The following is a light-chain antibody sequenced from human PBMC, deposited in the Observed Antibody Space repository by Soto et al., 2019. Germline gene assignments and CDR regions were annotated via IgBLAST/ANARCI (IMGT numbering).Light chain of an antibody. Sequence: QSVRTQPPSVSGAPGQRVTSSCTGSSSNIGAGYDVHWYQHLPGTAPKLLIYGNSNRPSGVPDRFSGSKSGTSASLAITGLQAEDEADYYCQSYDNSLSGYVFGTGTKVTVL. CDR1: SSNIGAGYD. CDR3: QSYDNSLSGYV. V-gene: IGLV1-40*01. J-gene: IGLJ1*01. CDR2: GNS.